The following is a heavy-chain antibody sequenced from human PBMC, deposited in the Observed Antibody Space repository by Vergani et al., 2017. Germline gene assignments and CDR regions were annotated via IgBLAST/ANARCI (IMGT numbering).Heavy chain of an antibody. CDR2: ISYDGTQK. CDR1: GFTSSYYC. J-gene: IGHJ1*01. Sequence: QVHLVESGGGVVQPGGSLRLSCVVSGFTSSYYCMHWVRQAPGKGLEWVAVISYDGTQKYYADSVKGRFTISRDNSKSTLYLQMNSLRTEDTAVYYCATKSCCTPGCQIGYFREWGQGTLVTVSS. D-gene: IGHD1-1*01. V-gene: IGHV3-30*03. CDR3: ATKSCCTPGCQIGYFRE.